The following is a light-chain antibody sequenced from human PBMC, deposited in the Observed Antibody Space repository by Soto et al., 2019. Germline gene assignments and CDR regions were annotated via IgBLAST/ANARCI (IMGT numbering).Light chain of an antibody. V-gene: IGLV2-14*03. Sequence: QSVLTQPASVSGSPGQSIAISCSGTRSDVGGYEYVSWYQQHPAKVPKLLIYDVNNRPSGVSTRFSGSKSGNTASLTISGLQAEDEAFYYCSSDSSSSTSVLFGAGTKLTVL. CDR1: RSDVGGYEY. CDR3: SSDSSSSTSVL. CDR2: DVN. J-gene: IGLJ2*01.